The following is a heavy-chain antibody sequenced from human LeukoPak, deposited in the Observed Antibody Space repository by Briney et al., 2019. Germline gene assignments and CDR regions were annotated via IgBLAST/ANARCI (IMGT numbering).Heavy chain of an antibody. Sequence: ASVKVSCKASGYTFTGYYMHWVRQAPGQGLEWMGWINPNSGGTNYAQKFQGRVTMTRDTSISTVYMELSRLRSDDTAVYYCARGLAPGLRFLFYYYFYMDVWGKGTTVTVSS. CDR2: INPNSGGT. J-gene: IGHJ6*03. CDR3: ARGLAPGLRFLFYYYFYMDV. V-gene: IGHV1-2*02. D-gene: IGHD3-3*01. CDR1: GYTFTGYY.